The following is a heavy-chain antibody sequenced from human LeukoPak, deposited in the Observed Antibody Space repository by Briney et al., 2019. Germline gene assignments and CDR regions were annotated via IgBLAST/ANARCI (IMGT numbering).Heavy chain of an antibody. D-gene: IGHD3-22*01. Sequence: SETLSLTCTVSGGSISSSSYYWGWIRQPPGKGLEWIGSIYYSGSTYYNPSLKSRVTISVDTSKNQFSLKLSSVTAADTAVYYCASPHYYHYYDSSGSYGMDVWGQGTTVTVSS. CDR2: IYYSGST. CDR1: GGSISSSSYY. J-gene: IGHJ6*02. V-gene: IGHV4-39*07. CDR3: ASPHYYHYYDSSGSYGMDV.